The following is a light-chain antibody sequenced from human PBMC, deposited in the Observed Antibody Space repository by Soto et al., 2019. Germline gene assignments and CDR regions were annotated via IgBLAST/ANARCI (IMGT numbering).Light chain of an antibody. V-gene: IGLV1-40*01. J-gene: IGLJ1*01. CDR3: QSYESSLSGYV. CDR1: SSNIGAGYD. Sequence: QSVLTQSPSVSGAPGQRVTISCTGSSSNIGAGYDVHWYQQLPGTAPKLVIYGSSNRPSGVPDRFSGSKSGTSASLAITGLQAEDEADYYCQSYESSLSGYVFGTGTKLTVL. CDR2: GSS.